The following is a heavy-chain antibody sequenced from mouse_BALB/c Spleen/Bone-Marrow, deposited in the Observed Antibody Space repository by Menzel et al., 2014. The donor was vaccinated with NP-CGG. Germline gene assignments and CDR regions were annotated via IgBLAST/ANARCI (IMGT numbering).Heavy chain of an antibody. J-gene: IGHJ4*01. V-gene: IGHV1-26*01. CDR1: GYTFTDYY. CDR3: ARSRAMDY. Sequence: EVQLQQSGPDLVKPGASVKMSCKASGYTFTDYYMKWVKQSHGKRLEWIGDINPNNGNTFYNQKFKGKASLTVDKSSTTAYMQLNSLTSEDSAGYYCARSRAMDYWGQGTSVTVSS. CDR2: INPNNGNT.